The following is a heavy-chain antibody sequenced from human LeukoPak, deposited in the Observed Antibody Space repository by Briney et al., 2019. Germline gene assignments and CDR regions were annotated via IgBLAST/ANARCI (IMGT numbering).Heavy chain of an antibody. CDR1: EFTFSSYE. CDR2: VSSSGSTK. Sequence: GGSLRLSCAASEFTFSSYEMNWVRQAPGKGLEWVSYVSSSGSTKYYADSVKGRFTISRDNAMNSLYLQLNSLRAEDTAVYYCARVFGYYYDAFDIWGQGTLVTVSS. D-gene: IGHD3-10*01. J-gene: IGHJ3*02. V-gene: IGHV3-48*03. CDR3: ARVFGYYYDAFDI.